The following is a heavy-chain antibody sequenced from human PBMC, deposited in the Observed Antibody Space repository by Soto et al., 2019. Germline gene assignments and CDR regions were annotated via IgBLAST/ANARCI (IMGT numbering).Heavy chain of an antibody. CDR3: TTDLFVVVVAATPRVVRIMDV. J-gene: IGHJ6*04. CDR1: GFTFSSYA. Sequence: PGGSLRLSCAASGFTFSSYAMSWVRQAPGKGLEWVSGISGNGGTTDYAAPVKGRFTISRGDSKNTLYLQMNSLKTEDTAVYYCTTDLFVVVVAATPRVVRIMDVWGKGTTVTVSS. D-gene: IGHD2-15*01. CDR2: ISGNGGTT. V-gene: IGHV3-15*01.